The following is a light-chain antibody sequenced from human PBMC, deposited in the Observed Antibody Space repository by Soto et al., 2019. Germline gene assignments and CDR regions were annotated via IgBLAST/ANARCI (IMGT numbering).Light chain of an antibody. CDR3: QQRRNWLS. CDR1: QSVGNY. V-gene: IGKV3-11*01. Sequence: ELVLTQSPATLSLSPGARATLSCRASQSVGNYLLWYQQKPGQAPSLLIYDASSRATGIPARFSGSGSGTDFTLTISSLDPEDFAVYFCQQRRNWLSFGGGTKVDIK. J-gene: IGKJ4*01. CDR2: DAS.